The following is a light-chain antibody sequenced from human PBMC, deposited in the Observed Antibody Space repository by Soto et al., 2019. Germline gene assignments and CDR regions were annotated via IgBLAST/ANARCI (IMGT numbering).Light chain of an antibody. CDR3: QSYDTSRCGLM. V-gene: IGLV2-11*01. CDR2: DVS. CDR1: SSDVGGYNY. J-gene: IGLJ3*02. Sequence: QSALTQPRSVSGSPGQSVTISCTGTSSDVGGYNYVSWYQQHPGKAPKLMIYDVSKRPSGVPDRFSGSKSGTSASLAITGLQAEDEAEYYCQSYDTSRCGLMFGGGTKLTVL.